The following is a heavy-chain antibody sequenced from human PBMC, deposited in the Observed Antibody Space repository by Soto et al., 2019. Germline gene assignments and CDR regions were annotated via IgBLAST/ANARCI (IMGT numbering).Heavy chain of an antibody. D-gene: IGHD3-10*01. J-gene: IGHJ6*02. V-gene: IGHV3-9*01. Sequence: PGGSLRLSCAASGFIFGDYAMHWVRQAPGKGLDWVSSITWRSASVVYADSVKGRFIISRDNAKNSLYLQMNSLRVEDTALYYCVKDLGSTPGYYGMDVWGQGTTVTV. CDR2: ITWRSASV. CDR1: GFIFGDYA. CDR3: VKDLGSTPGYYGMDV.